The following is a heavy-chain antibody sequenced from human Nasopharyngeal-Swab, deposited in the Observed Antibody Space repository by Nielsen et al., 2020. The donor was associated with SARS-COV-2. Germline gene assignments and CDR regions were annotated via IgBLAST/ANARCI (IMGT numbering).Heavy chain of an antibody. D-gene: IGHD2-2*01. Sequence: GGSLRLSCTGSGYSFTSYWIGWVRQMPGKGLEWMGIIYPGDSDTRYSPSFQGQVTISADKSISTAYLQRSSLKASDTAMYYCASLPNPYQGWFAPWGQGTLVTVSS. V-gene: IGHV5-51*01. CDR2: IYPGDSDT. CDR1: GYSFTSYW. J-gene: IGHJ5*02. CDR3: ASLPNPYQGWFAP.